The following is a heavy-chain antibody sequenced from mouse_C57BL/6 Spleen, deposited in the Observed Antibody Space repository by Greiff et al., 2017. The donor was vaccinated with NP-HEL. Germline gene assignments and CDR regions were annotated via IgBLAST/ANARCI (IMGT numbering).Heavy chain of an antibody. CDR3: ARSGGSSYEGYFDY. CDR1: GYSFTGYY. J-gene: IGHJ2*01. D-gene: IGHD1-1*01. CDR2: INPSTGGT. V-gene: IGHV1-42*01. Sequence: EVQLQQSGPELVKPGASVKISCKASGYSFTGYYMNWVKQSPEKSLEWIGEINPSTGGTTYNQKFKAKATLTVDKSSSTAYMQLKSLTSEDSAGYYCARSGGSSYEGYFDYWGQGTTLTVSS.